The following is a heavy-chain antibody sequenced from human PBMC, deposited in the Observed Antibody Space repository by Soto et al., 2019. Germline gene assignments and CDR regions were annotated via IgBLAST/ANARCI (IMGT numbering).Heavy chain of an antibody. V-gene: IGHV3-23*01. CDR1: GFIFSSYA. J-gene: IGHJ5*02. Sequence: SLRLSCEASGFIFSSYAITWVRQAPGKGLEWVSTISGTGVNTYYADSVKGRFTVSRDNSKNTVWLQMNSLRAADSSVYYCAKDSVHNLYRTSSLVDCFGPWGQGTLVTVSS. CDR2: ISGTGVNT. D-gene: IGHD6-6*01. CDR3: AKDSVHNLYRTSSLVDCFGP.